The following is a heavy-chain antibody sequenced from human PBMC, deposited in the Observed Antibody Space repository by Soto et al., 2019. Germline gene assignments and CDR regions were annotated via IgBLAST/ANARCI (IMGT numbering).Heavy chain of an antibody. CDR1: GGSINRRTSY. Sequence: SETLSLTCTVSGGSINRRTSYCAWIRQSPGKGPEWMATFYSGSTYYNPSLKSRLTMSVDTSTNQFSLRLRSVAAPDTAVYYCATKRGIAVGGSFAHWGRGALVTVSS. D-gene: IGHD6-19*01. CDR3: ATKRGIAVGGSFAH. J-gene: IGHJ5*02. CDR2: FYSGST. V-gene: IGHV4-39*01.